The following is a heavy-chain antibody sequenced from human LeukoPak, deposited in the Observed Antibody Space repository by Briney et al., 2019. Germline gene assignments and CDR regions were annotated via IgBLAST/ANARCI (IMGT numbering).Heavy chain of an antibody. CDR1: GGSISNYY. V-gene: IGHV4-59*01. J-gene: IGHJ4*02. CDR3: ARDGGYGSGSAL. CDR2: IYYDGNT. Sequence: SETLSLTCTVSGGSISNYYWTWIRQPPGKGLEWIGSIYYDGNTNYNPSLKSRVTISLDTPKNQFSLKLTSVTAADTAVYYCARDGGYGSGSALWGQGTLITVSP. D-gene: IGHD3-10*01.